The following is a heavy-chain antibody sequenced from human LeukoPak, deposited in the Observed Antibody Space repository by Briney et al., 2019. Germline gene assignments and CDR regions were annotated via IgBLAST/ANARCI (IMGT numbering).Heavy chain of an antibody. V-gene: IGHV3-30-3*01. CDR3: ARDRDTAMGL. Sequence: GGSLRLSCAASGFAFSNYAMHWVRQAPGKGLEWVAIISYDGNDKYYTDSVKGRFTISRDKSKNTLYLQMNSLRAEDTAVYYCARDRDTAMGLWGQGTLVTVSS. CDR1: GFAFSNYA. CDR2: ISYDGNDK. D-gene: IGHD5-18*01. J-gene: IGHJ4*02.